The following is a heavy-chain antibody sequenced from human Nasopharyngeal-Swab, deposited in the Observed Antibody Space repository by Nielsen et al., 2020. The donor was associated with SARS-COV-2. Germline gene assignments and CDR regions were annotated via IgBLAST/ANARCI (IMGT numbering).Heavy chain of an antibody. D-gene: IGHD3-10*01. CDR2: TYYSGST. Sequence: WIRQPPGKGLEWIGYTYYSGSTYYNPSLKSRVTISVDTSKNQFSLKLSSVTAADTAVYYCARDSPRGVISYWGQGTLVTVSS. CDR3: ARDSPRGVISY. J-gene: IGHJ4*02. V-gene: IGHV4-30-4*01.